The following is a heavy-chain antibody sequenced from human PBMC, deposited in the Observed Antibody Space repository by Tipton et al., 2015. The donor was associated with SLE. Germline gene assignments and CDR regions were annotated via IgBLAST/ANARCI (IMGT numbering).Heavy chain of an antibody. CDR2: IYPSDGST. CDR1: GYTFTTYY. V-gene: IGHV1-46*01. CDR3: ARDRTAFDF. Sequence: VQLVQSGAEVKKPGASVKLSCMASGYTFTTYYMHWVRQAPGQGLEWLGMIYPSDGSTSYAQKFQGRVTMTRDTSTSTIYMEVNSLRSEDTAVYFCARDRTAFDFWGQGTVVTVSS. J-gene: IGHJ3*01.